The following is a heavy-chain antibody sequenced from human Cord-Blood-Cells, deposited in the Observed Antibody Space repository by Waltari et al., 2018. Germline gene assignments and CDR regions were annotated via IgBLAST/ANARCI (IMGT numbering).Heavy chain of an antibody. CDR3: ARDLSESEPRGGYGITGTTGYFDY. V-gene: IGHV1-69*01. D-gene: IGHD1-7*01. CDR1: GGTFSSYA. CDR2: IIPICGTA. J-gene: IGHJ4*02. Sequence: QVQLVQSGAEVKKPGSSVKVSCKASGGTFSSYAISWVRQAPGQGLEWMGVIIPICGTANYAQKFQGRVTITADESTSTAYMELSSLRSEDTAVYYCARDLSESEPRGGYGITGTTGYFDYWGQGTLVTVSS.